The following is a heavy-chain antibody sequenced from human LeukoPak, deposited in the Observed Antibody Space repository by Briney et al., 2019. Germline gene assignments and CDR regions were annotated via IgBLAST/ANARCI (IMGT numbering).Heavy chain of an antibody. D-gene: IGHD2-15*01. V-gene: IGHV3-23*01. J-gene: IGHJ4*02. CDR2: ISGSGGST. CDR1: GFSFSTNP. CDR3: AKELVVVVAASDY. Sequence: GGSLRLSCAASGFSFSTNPMSWVRQAPGKGLEWVSAISGSGGSTYYADSVKGRFTISRDNSKNTLYLQMNSLRAEDTAVYYCAKELVVVVAASDYWGQGTLVTVSS.